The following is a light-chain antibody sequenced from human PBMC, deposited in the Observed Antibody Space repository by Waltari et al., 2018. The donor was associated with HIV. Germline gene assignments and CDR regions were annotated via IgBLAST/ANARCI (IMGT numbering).Light chain of an antibody. CDR2: RNN. Sequence: QSVLTQPPSASGTPGQRVTISCSGSSSNIGSYYVYWYQQLPGTAPKLLIYRNNQRPSGVPDRFSGSKSGTSASLAISGLRSEDEADYYCAAWDDSLSAGVFGGGTKLTVL. CDR3: AAWDDSLSAGV. J-gene: IGLJ3*02. CDR1: SSNIGSYY. V-gene: IGLV1-47*01.